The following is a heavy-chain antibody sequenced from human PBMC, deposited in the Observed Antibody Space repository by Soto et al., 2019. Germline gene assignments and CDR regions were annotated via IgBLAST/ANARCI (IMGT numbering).Heavy chain of an antibody. CDR1: GFTFSSYA. CDR3: AKGPSRNWNQGDWFDP. D-gene: IGHD1-20*01. CDR2: ISGSGGSI. J-gene: IGHJ5*02. V-gene: IGHV3-23*01. Sequence: GGSLRLSCAASGFTFSSYAMSWVRQAPGKGLEWVSAISGSGGSIYYADSVKGRFTISRDNSKNTLYLQMNSLRAEDTAVYYCAKGPSRNWNQGDWFDPWGQGTLVTVSS.